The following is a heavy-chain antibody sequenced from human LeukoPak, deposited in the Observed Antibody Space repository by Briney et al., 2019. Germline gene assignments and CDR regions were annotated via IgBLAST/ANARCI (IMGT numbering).Heavy chain of an antibody. V-gene: IGHV3-21*01. Sequence: GGSLRLSCAASGFTFSSYSMNWVRQAPGKGLEWVSSISSSSSYIYYADSVKGRFTISRDNAKNSLYLQMNSLRADDTAVYYCARDRGGIAAAGTSRRAFDIWGQGTMVTVSS. CDR3: ARDRGGIAAAGTSRRAFDI. CDR1: GFTFSSYS. D-gene: IGHD6-13*01. J-gene: IGHJ3*02. CDR2: ISSSSSYI.